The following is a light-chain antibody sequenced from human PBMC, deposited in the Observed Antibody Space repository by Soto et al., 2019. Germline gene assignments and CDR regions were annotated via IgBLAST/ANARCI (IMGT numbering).Light chain of an antibody. V-gene: IGKV1-5*01. CDR3: QQDNRYSLT. Sequence: DIQMTQSPSTLSESVGDRVTITCRASQSISSWLAWYQQKPGKAPKLLIYDASILETGVPYRFSGSGSDTEFTLTISNLEPDDFATYHCQQDNRYSLTFGGGTKVEIK. J-gene: IGKJ4*01. CDR2: DAS. CDR1: QSISSW.